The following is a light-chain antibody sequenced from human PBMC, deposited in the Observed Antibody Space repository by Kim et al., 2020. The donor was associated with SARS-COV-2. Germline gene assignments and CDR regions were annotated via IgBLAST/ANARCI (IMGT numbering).Light chain of an antibody. CDR1: SLRRYY. J-gene: IGLJ3*02. Sequence: VALGKTVRITCQGDSLRRYYASWYQQKSGQAPVLVIYGKNNRPSGIPDRVSGSSAGNTASLTITGAQAEDEADYYCHSRDSSNNHLFGGGTQLTVL. V-gene: IGLV3-19*01. CDR3: HSRDSSNNHL. CDR2: GKN.